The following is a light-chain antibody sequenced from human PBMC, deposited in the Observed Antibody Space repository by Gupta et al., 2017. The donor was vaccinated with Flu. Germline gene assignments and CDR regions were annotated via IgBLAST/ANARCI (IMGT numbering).Light chain of an antibody. J-gene: IGKJ4*01. CDR2: WAS. Sequence: DIVMAQSPDSLAVSLGERATINCKSSRTVLYSSNNQNYLAWFQQKPRQPPKMLIYWASTRASGVPDRFSGSGSGTDFTLTISARQAEDVAIYYCQQEDNTPLTFGGGTKVEIK. CDR1: RTVLYSSNNQNY. V-gene: IGKV4-1*01. CDR3: QQEDNTPLT.